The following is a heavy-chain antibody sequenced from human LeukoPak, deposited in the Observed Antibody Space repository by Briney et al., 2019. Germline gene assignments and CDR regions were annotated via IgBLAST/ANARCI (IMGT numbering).Heavy chain of an antibody. CDR2: ISSSGSTI. Sequence: GGSLRLSCAASGFTFSSYAMNWVRQDPGKGLEWVSYISSSGSTIYYSDSVKGRLTISRDNAKNSLYLQMNSLRAEDTAVYYCARVGYSYGLDYFDYWGQGNLVTVSS. D-gene: IGHD5-18*01. J-gene: IGHJ4*02. CDR3: ARVGYSYGLDYFDY. V-gene: IGHV3-48*03. CDR1: GFTFSSYA.